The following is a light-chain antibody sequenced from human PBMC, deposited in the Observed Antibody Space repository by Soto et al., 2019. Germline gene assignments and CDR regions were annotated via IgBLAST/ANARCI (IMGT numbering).Light chain of an antibody. J-gene: IGKJ2*03. CDR2: DAS. V-gene: IGKV1-5*01. CDR3: QQYKNYSYS. CDR1: HPVNTF. Sequence: IQMTQSPSTVSASVGDSVTISCRASHPVNTFLAWYQQKPGGAPKVVIFDASNLGSGVPSRFRGSGFGTEFTLSITSLQPDDFATYYCQQYKNYSYSFGQGTKVDIK.